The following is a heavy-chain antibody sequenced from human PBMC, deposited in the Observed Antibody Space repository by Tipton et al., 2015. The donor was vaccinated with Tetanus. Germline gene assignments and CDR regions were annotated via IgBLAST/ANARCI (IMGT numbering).Heavy chain of an antibody. CDR1: GGTFSSYA. CDR3: ARDRSDYYDSSGYYPDAFDI. V-gene: IGHV1-69*01. CDR2: IIPIFGTA. J-gene: IGHJ3*02. D-gene: IGHD3-22*01. Sequence: QLVQSGPEVKKPGSSVKVSCKASGGTFSSYAISWVRQAPGQGLEWMGGIIPIFGTANYAQKFQGRVTITADESTSTTYMELSSLRSEDTAVYYRARDRSDYYDSSGYYPDAFDIWGQGTMVTVSS.